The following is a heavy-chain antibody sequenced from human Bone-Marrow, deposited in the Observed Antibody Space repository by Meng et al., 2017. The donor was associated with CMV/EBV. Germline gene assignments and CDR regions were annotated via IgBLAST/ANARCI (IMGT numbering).Heavy chain of an antibody. V-gene: IGHV1-2*02. CDR3: ARGEYYYDSSGYLRFEY. J-gene: IGHJ4*02. CDR1: GYTFTGYL. CDR2: INPNTGGT. Sequence: ASVKVFCKAAGYTFTGYLMHWVRQAPGQGLEWMGWINPNTGGTKYAQRFQGRVTMTRDTSISTAYMELRRLRSDDAAVYYCARGEYYYDSSGYLRFEYWGQGTLVTVSS. D-gene: IGHD3-22*01.